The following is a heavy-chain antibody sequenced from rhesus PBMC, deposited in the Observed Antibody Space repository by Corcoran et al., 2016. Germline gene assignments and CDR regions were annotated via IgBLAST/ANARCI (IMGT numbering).Heavy chain of an antibody. CDR2: INGNSGNT. V-gene: IGHV4-80*01. CDR3: ARESGEGY. Sequence: QVQLQESGPGLVKPSETLSLTCDVSGASISSHWWSWVRQPPGQGLEWIGEINGNSGNTYSNPSLKSRLYISKDASKNQFSLKLSSVTAADTAVYYCARESGEGYWGQGVLVTVSS. J-gene: IGHJ4*01. D-gene: IGHD1-44*02. CDR1: GASISSHW.